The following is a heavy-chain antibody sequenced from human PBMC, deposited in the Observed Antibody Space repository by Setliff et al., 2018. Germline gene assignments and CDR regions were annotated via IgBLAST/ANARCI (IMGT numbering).Heavy chain of an antibody. D-gene: IGHD6-19*01. Sequence: SETLSLTCTVSGGSVSIGSYHSNWVRQPAGKGLEWIGHIYTSGSTKYNPSLSVRVTIPADTSKNQFSLKFISVTAADTAVHYCASGIAVSGRWWEIGHFSYMDVWGKGTTVTVSS. CDR3: ASGIAVSGRWWEIGHFSYMDV. J-gene: IGHJ6*03. CDR2: IYTSGST. CDR1: GGSVSIGSYH. V-gene: IGHV4-61*09.